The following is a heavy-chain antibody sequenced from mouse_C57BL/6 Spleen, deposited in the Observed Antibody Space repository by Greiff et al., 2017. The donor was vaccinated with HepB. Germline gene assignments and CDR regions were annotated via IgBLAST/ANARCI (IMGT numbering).Heavy chain of an antibody. CDR1: GYAFSSYW. CDR2: IYPGDGDT. Sequence: QVQLQQSGAELVKPGASVKISCKASGYAFSSYWMNWVKQRPGKGLEWIGQIYPGDGDTNYNGKFKGQATLTADKSSSTAYMQLSSLTSEDSAVYCCARRPSYWYFDVWGTGTTVTVSS. J-gene: IGHJ1*03. V-gene: IGHV1-80*01. CDR3: ARRPSYWYFDV.